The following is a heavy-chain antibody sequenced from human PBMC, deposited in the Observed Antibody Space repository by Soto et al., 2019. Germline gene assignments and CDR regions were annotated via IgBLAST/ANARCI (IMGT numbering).Heavy chain of an antibody. V-gene: IGHV3-30-3*01. CDR2: ISYDGSNK. D-gene: IGHD3-3*01. J-gene: IGHJ6*02. Sequence: LRLSCAASGFTFSSYAMHWVRQAPGKGLEWVAVISYDGSNKYYADSVKGRFTISRDNSKNTLYLQMNSLRAEDTAVYYCARAGTWSGYYTYYYYYGMDVWGQGTTVTVSS. CDR1: GFTFSSYA. CDR3: ARAGTWSGYYTYYYYYGMDV.